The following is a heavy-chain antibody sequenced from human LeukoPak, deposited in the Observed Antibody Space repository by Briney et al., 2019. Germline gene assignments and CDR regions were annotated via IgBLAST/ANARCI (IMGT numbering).Heavy chain of an antibody. CDR3: ARYGVPAAINYYYYGMDV. V-gene: IGHV3-23*01. CDR1: GFTFSSYA. J-gene: IGHJ6*02. CDR2: ISGSGGST. D-gene: IGHD2-2*01. Sequence: GGSLRLSCAASGFTFSSYAMSWVREAPGKGLEWVSAISGSGGSTYYADSVKGRSTISRDNAKNSLYLQMNSLRAEDTAVYYCARYGVPAAINYYYYGMDVWGQGTTVTVSS.